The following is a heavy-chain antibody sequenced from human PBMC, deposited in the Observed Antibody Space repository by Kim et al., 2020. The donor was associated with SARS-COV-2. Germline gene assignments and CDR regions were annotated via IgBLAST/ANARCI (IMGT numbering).Heavy chain of an antibody. CDR2: IKSDGSEK. D-gene: IGHD6-13*01. Sequence: GGSLRLSCTASRITFNNYWMTWVRQAPGKGLEWVAKIKSDGSEKYYVDSVKGRFTISRDNAKNSLYLQINSLRAEDTAVYYCARWRSNLAPGFDFWGQGTLVTVSS. J-gene: IGHJ4*02. V-gene: IGHV3-7*01. CDR1: RITFNNYW. CDR3: ARWRSNLAPGFDF.